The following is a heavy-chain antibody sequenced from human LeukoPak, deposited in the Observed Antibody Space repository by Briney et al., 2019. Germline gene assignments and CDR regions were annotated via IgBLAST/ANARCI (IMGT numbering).Heavy chain of an antibody. D-gene: IGHD3-10*01. V-gene: IGHV3-23*01. CDR1: GFTFSTYA. J-gene: IGHJ4*02. CDR3: AKGGGVIRSAFDY. Sequence: GGSLRLSCAASGFTFSTYAMNWVRQAPGKGLEWVSGISGSGGATYYADSVKGRFTISRDYSKNTLYVQMNSLRAEDTAAYYCAKGGGVIRSAFDYWGQGTLVTVSS. CDR2: ISGSGGAT.